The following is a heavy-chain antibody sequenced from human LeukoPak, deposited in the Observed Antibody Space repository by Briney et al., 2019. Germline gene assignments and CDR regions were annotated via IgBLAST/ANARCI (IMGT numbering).Heavy chain of an antibody. CDR2: TYTGGTS. CDR3: ARGGRGSAAVVAPRSFDI. D-gene: IGHD3-22*01. J-gene: IGHJ3*02. V-gene: IGHV3-53*01. Sequence: GGSLRLSCAASGFTVSTIHMVWVRQAPGKGLEWVSVTYTGGTSYYADSVKGRFIISRDISKNTLYLQMNSLRAEDSALYYCARGGRGSAAVVAPRSFDIWGQGTMVTVSS. CDR1: GFTVSTIH.